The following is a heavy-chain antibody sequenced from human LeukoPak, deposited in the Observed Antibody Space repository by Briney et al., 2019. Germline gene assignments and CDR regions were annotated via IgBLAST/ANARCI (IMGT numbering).Heavy chain of an antibody. D-gene: IGHD1-26*01. V-gene: IGHV3-11*01. J-gene: IGHJ5*02. CDR2: VSSSGAAV. Sequence: GGSLRLSCAASGFTFSDYYMSWIRQSPGKGLEWLSYVSSSGAAVHYADSVKGRFTISRDNAKKSLYLQMDSLTAEDTALYYCTRDASVGATGGWFDPWGQGTLVTVSS. CDR1: GFTFSDYY. CDR3: TRDASVGATGGWFDP.